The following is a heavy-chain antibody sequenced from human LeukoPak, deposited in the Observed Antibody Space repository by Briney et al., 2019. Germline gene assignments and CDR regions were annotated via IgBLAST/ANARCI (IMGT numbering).Heavy chain of an antibody. CDR1: GFTFSNYA. CDR3: ARGPNGDYIGAFDF. V-gene: IGHV3-23*01. Sequence: GGSLRLSCAASGFTFSNYAMIWVRQAPGKGLEWVSAIVADGGDRYADSVKGRFTVSRDNSKNTLDLQMSGLTAEDTAVYFCARGPNGDYIGAFDFRGQGTKVIVPS. J-gene: IGHJ3*01. D-gene: IGHD4-17*01. CDR2: IVADGGD.